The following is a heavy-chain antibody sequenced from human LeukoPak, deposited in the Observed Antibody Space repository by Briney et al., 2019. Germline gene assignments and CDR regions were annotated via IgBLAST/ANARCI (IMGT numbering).Heavy chain of an antibody. Sequence: ASVKVSCKASGYTFTGYYVHWVRQAPGQGLEWMGWISAYNGNTNYAQKLQGRVTMTTDTSTSTAYMELRSLRSDDTAVYYCARIYYGSDDYWGQGTLVTVSS. D-gene: IGHD3-10*01. CDR3: ARIYYGSDDY. CDR1: GYTFTGYY. J-gene: IGHJ4*02. CDR2: ISAYNGNT. V-gene: IGHV1-18*04.